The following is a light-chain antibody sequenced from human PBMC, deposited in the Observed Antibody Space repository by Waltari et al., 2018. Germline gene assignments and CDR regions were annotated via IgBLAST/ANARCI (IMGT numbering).Light chain of an antibody. Sequence: SYVLTQPPSVSVAPGKTARITCGGNNIGSNSVHWYQLKPGQAPVLVIYYDSDRPSGIPERFSGSNSGNTATLPISRVEAGDEADYYCQVWDNSSDQGVFGGGTKLTVL. CDR3: QVWDNSSDQGV. J-gene: IGLJ3*02. CDR1: NIGSNS. V-gene: IGLV3-21*04. CDR2: YDS.